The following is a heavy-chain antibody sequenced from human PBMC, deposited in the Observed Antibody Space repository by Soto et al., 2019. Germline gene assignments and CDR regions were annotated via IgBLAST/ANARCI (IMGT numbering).Heavy chain of an antibody. Sequence: QVQLVQSGAEVKKPGASVKVSCKASGYTFTAYFVHWVRQAPGQGLEWMAWINPYNGATNYAQRFEGRVTLTSDTSSSTAYMEIDKLTSDDAAVYYCATTFGHYSTAWQRLDVWGRGTTVTLS. D-gene: IGHD6-19*01. CDR3: ATTFGHYSTAWQRLDV. J-gene: IGHJ6*02. V-gene: IGHV1-2*02. CDR1: GYTFTAYF. CDR2: INPYNGAT.